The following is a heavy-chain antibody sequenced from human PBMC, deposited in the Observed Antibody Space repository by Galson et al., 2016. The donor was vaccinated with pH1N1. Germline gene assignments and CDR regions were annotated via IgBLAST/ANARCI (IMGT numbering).Heavy chain of an antibody. CDR2: ISGNNGDS. D-gene: IGHD2-15*01. CDR3: ARDHCSGGSCYSGFDP. CDR1: GFTFTTYG. Sequence: SVKVSCKASGFTFTTYGFTWVRQAPGQGLEWMGWISGNNGDSHYAQKVKGRVTVTIDTSTSTAYLEVRGLTSDDTAVYYCARDHCSGGSCYSGFDPWGQGILVTVSS. V-gene: IGHV1-18*01. J-gene: IGHJ5*02.